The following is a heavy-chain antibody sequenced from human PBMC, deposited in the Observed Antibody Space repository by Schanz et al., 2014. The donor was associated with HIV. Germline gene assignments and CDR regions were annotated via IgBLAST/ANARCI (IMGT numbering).Heavy chain of an antibody. V-gene: IGHV1-2*02. J-gene: IGHJ4*02. D-gene: IGHD6-13*01. CDR2: INPNSGGT. CDR3: ARDEPRIAAVGIDY. CDR1: GYTFTGYY. Sequence: QVQLVQSGAGVKKPGASVKVPCKASGYTFTGYYMHWVRQAPGQGLEWMGWINPNSGGTNYAQKFLGRVTMTRDTSISTAYMELSRLRSDDTAVYYCARDEPRIAAVGIDYWGQGTLVTVSS.